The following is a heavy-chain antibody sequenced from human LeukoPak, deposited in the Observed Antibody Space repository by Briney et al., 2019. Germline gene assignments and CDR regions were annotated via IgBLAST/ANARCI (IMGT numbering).Heavy chain of an antibody. CDR2: INPNSGGT. CDR1: GYTFTGYY. D-gene: IGHD6-13*01. Sequence: GASVKVSCKASGYTFTGYYMHWVRQAPGQGLEWMGWINPNSGGTNYAQKFQGWVTMTRDTSISTAYMELSRLRSDDTAVYYCARGYNIAAAGTGGRDYYYYGMDVWGQGTTVTVSS. V-gene: IGHV1-2*04. CDR3: ARGYNIAAAGTGGRDYYYYGMDV. J-gene: IGHJ6*02.